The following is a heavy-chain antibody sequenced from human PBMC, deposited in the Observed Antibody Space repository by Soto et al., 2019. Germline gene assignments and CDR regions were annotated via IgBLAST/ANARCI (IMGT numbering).Heavy chain of an antibody. D-gene: IGHD2-15*01. CDR2: IYYSGST. CDR1: GGSISSGGYY. CDR3: ARGPDCSGGSCYDAEYFQH. J-gene: IGHJ1*01. V-gene: IGHV4-31*01. Sequence: QVQLQESGPGLVKPSQTLSLTCTVSGGSISSGGYYWSWIRQHPGKGLEWIGYIYYSGSTYYNPSLKSLVTISVDTSKNQFALKLSSVTAADTAVYYCARGPDCSGGSCYDAEYFQHWGQGTLVTVSS.